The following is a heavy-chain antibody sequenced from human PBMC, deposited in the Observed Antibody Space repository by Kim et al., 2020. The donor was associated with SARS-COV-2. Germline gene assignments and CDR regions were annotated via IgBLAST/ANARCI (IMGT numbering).Heavy chain of an antibody. V-gene: IGHV4-34*01. Sequence: SETLSLTCAVYGGSFSRYYWSWIRQAPGKGLEWIGEINNGGSTNYNPSLQSRVTLSVDTSKNQFSLNLHSVTAADTAVYFCARVDRWLIGNRRKAGWFNPWGQGTLVTVSS. CDR2: INNGGST. CDR3: ARVDRWLIGNRRKAGWFNP. J-gene: IGHJ5*02. CDR1: GGSFSRYY. D-gene: IGHD3-16*01.